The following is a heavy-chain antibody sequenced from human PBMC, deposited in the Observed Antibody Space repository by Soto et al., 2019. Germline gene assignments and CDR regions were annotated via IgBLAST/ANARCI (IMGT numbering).Heavy chain of an antibody. CDR3: ARGKMTTMAIYYFDY. CDR2: ISPYNGHT. Sequence: ASVKVSCKASGYSFTYYFLTWVRQAPGQGLEWMGRISPYNGHTNYPQKFQGRVTMTTDTSTTTAYMELRSLTSDDTAVYFCARGKMTTMAIYYFDYWGQGTLVTVSS. J-gene: IGHJ4*02. CDR1: GYSFTYYF. D-gene: IGHD5-18*01. V-gene: IGHV1-18*01.